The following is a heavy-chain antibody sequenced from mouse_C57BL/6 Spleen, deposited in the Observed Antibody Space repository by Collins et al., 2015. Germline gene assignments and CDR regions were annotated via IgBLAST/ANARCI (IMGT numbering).Heavy chain of an antibody. Sequence: QVQLQQSGAELVRPGASVTLSCKASGYTFTDYEMHWVKQTPVHGLEWIGAIDPETGGTAYNQKFKGKAILTADKSSSTAYMELRSLTSEDSAVYYCTRALGRDYAMDYWGQGTSVTVSS. CDR1: GYTFTDYE. CDR3: TRALGRDYAMDY. V-gene: IGHV1-15*01. J-gene: IGHJ4*01. D-gene: IGHD4-1*01. CDR2: IDPETGGT.